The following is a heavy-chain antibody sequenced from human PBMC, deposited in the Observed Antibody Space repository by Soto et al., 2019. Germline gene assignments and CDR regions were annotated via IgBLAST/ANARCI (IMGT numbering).Heavy chain of an antibody. CDR1: GGSISSSSYY. Sequence: SETLSLTCTVSGGSISSSSYYGGWIRQPPGKGLEWIGSIYYSGSTYYNPSLKSRVTISVDTSKNQFSLKLSSVTAADTAVYYCALGYSSEFDYWGQGTLVTVSS. V-gene: IGHV4-39*01. CDR2: IYYSGST. D-gene: IGHD2-15*01. CDR3: ALGYSSEFDY. J-gene: IGHJ4*02.